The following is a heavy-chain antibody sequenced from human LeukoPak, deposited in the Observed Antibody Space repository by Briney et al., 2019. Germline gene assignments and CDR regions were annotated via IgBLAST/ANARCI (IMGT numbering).Heavy chain of an antibody. V-gene: IGHV4-59*01. Sequence: SETLSLTCTVSGGSISSYYWSWIRQPPGKGLEWIGYIYYSGSTNYNPSLKSRVTISVDTSKNQFSLKMSSVTAADTAVYDCARDLDRYYFDYWGQGTLVTVSS. CDR1: GGSISSYY. D-gene: IGHD1-1*01. CDR2: IYYSGST. CDR3: ARDLDRYYFDY. J-gene: IGHJ4*02.